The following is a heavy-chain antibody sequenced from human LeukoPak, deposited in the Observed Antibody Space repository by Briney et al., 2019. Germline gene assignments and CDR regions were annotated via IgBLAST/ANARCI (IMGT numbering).Heavy chain of an antibody. Sequence: PSETLSLTCAVYGGSFSSYYWSWIRQPPGKGLEWIGYIYYSGSTSYNPSLKSRVTISVDTSKNQFSLKLSSVTAAGTAVYYCAREEALGSGSFDYWGQGTLVTVSS. D-gene: IGHD1-26*01. CDR2: IYYSGST. J-gene: IGHJ4*02. CDR3: AREEALGSGSFDY. V-gene: IGHV4-59*01. CDR1: GGSFSSYY.